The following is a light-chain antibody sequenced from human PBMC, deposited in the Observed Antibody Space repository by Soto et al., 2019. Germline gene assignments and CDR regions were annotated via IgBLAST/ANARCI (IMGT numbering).Light chain of an antibody. Sequence: QSVLTQPASVSGSPGQSITIPCTGTSSDVGSYNLVSWYQHHPGKAPKLMIYEVSKRPSGVSNRFSGSKSGNTASLTISGLQAEDEADYYCCSYAGSSTLVFGTGTKVTVL. V-gene: IGLV2-23*02. J-gene: IGLJ1*01. CDR3: CSYAGSSTLV. CDR1: SSDVGSYNL. CDR2: EVS.